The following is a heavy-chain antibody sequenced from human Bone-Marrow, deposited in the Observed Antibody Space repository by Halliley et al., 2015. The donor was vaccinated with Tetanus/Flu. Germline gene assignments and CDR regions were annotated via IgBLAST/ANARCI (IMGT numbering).Heavy chain of an antibody. CDR2: ISAYNGDT. V-gene: IGHV1-18*01. J-gene: IGHJ4*02. Sequence: WISAYNGDTNYAQKLQGRVTMTTDSATTTAYMELRSLRSDDTAVYYCARDQGLIRPNVFFDYWGQGTLVTVSS. CDR3: ARDQGLIRPNVFFDY. D-gene: IGHD3-16*02.